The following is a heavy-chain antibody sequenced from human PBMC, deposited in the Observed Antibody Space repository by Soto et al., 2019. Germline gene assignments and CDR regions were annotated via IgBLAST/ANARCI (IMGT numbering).Heavy chain of an antibody. D-gene: IGHD3-10*01. Sequence: QLQLQESGPGLVKPSETLSLICTVSGGSISRSNYYWAWIRQPPGKGLEWISSIYYSGSTYYNPSLKNRVTTSIDTSKNKFSLKLSSMTAADTSVYYCAGILWSEESHFNLWGQGALITVSS. CDR2: IYYSGST. V-gene: IGHV4-39*01. CDR3: AGILWSEESHFNL. CDR1: GGSISRSNYY. J-gene: IGHJ4*02.